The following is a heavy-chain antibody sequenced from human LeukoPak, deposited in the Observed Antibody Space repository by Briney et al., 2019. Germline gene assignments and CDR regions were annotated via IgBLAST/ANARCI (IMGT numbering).Heavy chain of an antibody. V-gene: IGHV5-51*01. Sequence: GESLKISCKGSGYSFTSYWIGWVRQMPGKGLEWMGTIYPGDSDTRYSPSFQGQVTISADKSISTAYLQWSSLKASDTAMYYCARRNEQLVRGSIYYYYYYMDVWGKGTTVTVSS. CDR2: IYPGDSDT. D-gene: IGHD6-6*01. CDR3: ARRNEQLVRGSIYYYYYYMDV. J-gene: IGHJ6*03. CDR1: GYSFTSYW.